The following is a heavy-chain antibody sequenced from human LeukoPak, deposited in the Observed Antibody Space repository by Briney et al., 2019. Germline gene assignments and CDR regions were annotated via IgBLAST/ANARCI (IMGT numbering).Heavy chain of an antibody. Sequence: KTSETLSLTCTVSGGFISSYYWSWIRQPPGKGLEWIGYIYYSGSTNYNPSLKSRVTISVDTSKNQFSLKLSSVTAADTAVYYCARTTVVTTPFDYWGQGTLVTVSS. CDR1: GGFISSYY. D-gene: IGHD4-17*01. CDR2: IYYSGST. V-gene: IGHV4-59*01. CDR3: ARTTVVTTPFDY. J-gene: IGHJ4*02.